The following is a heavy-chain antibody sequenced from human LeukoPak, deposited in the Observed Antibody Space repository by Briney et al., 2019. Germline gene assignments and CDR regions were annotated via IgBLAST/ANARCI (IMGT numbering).Heavy chain of an antibody. Sequence: ASVKVSCKASGYTFTSYYMHWVRQAPGQGLEWMGIINPSGGSTSYAQKFQGRVTMNRDTSTSTVYMELSSLRSEDTAVYYCARDLDYYYDSSGYYGYWGQGTLVTVSS. V-gene: IGHV1-46*01. CDR2: INPSGGST. CDR3: ARDLDYYYDSSGYYGY. D-gene: IGHD3-22*01. CDR1: GYTFTSYY. J-gene: IGHJ4*02.